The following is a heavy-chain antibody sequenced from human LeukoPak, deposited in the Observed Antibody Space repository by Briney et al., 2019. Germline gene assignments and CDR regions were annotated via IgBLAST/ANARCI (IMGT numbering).Heavy chain of an antibody. CDR2: INPSGGST. J-gene: IGHJ6*03. D-gene: IGHD3-10*01. CDR3: ARGENSELWFGELWPYYYYYMDV. Sequence: ASVKVSCKASGYTLTSYYMHWVRQAPGQGLEWMGIINPSGGSTSYAQKFQGRVTMTRDTSTSTVYMELSSLRSEDTAVYYCARGENSELWFGELWPYYYYYMDVWGKGTTVTISS. CDR1: GYTLTSYY. V-gene: IGHV1-46*01.